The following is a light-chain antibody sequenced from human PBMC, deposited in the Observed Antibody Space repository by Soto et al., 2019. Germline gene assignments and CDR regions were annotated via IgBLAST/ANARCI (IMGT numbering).Light chain of an antibody. J-gene: IGKJ4*01. V-gene: IGKV3-11*01. CDR3: QQRSNWPST. Sequence: EIVLTQSPATLSLSPGERATLSCRASQSVSSYLAWYQQRPGQAPRLLIYDASSRATGIPARFSGSGSGTDFTLTITSLEPEDSAVYYCQQRSNWPSTFGGETKVEI. CDR1: QSVSSY. CDR2: DAS.